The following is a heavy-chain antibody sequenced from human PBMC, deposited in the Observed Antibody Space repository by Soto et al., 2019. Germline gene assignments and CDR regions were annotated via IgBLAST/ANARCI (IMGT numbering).Heavy chain of an antibody. CDR2: IRRNAYGGTT. CDR3: TRASSLDFDF. D-gene: IGHD3-16*01. CDR1: GFTFGYYA. J-gene: IGHJ4*02. V-gene: IGHV3-49*04. Sequence: GGSLRLSCTTSGFTFGYYALSWVRQSPGKGLEWVGFIRRNAYGGTTDYAASVKGRFTISRDDSKSIAYLQMNSLRTEDTALYYCTRASSLDFDFWGQGTLVTVSS.